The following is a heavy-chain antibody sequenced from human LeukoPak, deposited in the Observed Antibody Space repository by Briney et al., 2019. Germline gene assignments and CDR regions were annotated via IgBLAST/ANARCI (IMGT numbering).Heavy chain of an antibody. CDR1: GFIFSSYG. D-gene: IGHD3-22*01. Sequence: GGSLRLSCAASGFIFSSYGMHWVRQAPGKGLEWVAFIRYDGSNKYYADSVKGRFTISRDNSKNTLYLQMNSLRAEDTAVYYCAKDGHSFYDSSGYYLTLSELDYWGQGTLVTVSS. CDR3: AKDGHSFYDSSGYYLTLSELDY. V-gene: IGHV3-30*02. J-gene: IGHJ4*02. CDR2: IRYDGSNK.